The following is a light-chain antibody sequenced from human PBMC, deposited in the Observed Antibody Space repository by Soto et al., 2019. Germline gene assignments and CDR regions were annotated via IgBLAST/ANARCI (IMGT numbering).Light chain of an antibody. CDR2: DAS. CDR3: QQRSNWPLSFT. CDR1: QSVSSY. V-gene: IGKV3-11*01. J-gene: IGKJ3*01. Sequence: EIVLTQSPATLSLSPGERATLSCRASQSVSSYLAWYKQKPGKAPRLLIYDASNRATGIPARFSGSGSGTDFTLTISSLEPEDFAVYYCQQRSNWPLSFTFGPGTKVDIK.